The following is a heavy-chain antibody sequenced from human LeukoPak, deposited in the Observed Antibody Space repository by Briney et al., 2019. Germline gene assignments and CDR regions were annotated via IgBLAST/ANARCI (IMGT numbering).Heavy chain of an antibody. CDR1: GFTFSSYG. CDR2: ISYDGSNK. CDR3: AKYGSVENWFDA. D-gene: IGHD3-10*01. V-gene: IGHV3-30*18. Sequence: GGSLRLSCAASGFTFSSYGMHWVRQAPGKGLEWVAVISYDGSNKYYADSVKGRFTISRDNSKHTLYLQMNSLRGEDTAVYYCAKYGSVENWFDAWGQGTLVTVSS. J-gene: IGHJ5*02.